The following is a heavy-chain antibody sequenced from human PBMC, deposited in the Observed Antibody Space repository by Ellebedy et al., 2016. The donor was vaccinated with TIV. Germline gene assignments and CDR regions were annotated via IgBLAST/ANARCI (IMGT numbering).Heavy chain of an antibody. Sequence: SVKVSXKASRGTFSSYAISWVRQAPGQGLEWMGGIIPIFGTANYAQKFQGRVTITADESTSTAYMELSSLRSEDTAVYYCAREEGQREWLVLDYYYGMDVWGQGTTVTVSS. CDR1: RGTFSSYA. J-gene: IGHJ6*02. D-gene: IGHD6-19*01. CDR3: AREEGQREWLVLDYYYGMDV. V-gene: IGHV1-69*13. CDR2: IIPIFGTA.